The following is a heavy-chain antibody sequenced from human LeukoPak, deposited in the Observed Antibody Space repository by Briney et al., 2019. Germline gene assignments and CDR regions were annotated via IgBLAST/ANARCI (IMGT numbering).Heavy chain of an antibody. Sequence: PGGSLRLSCAASGFTFDDYAMPWVRQAPGKGLEWVSGISWNSGSIGYADSVKGRFTISRDNAKNSLYLQMNSLRAEDTALYYCAKGTSSGWLNYYFDYWGQGTLVTVSS. J-gene: IGHJ4*02. D-gene: IGHD6-19*01. CDR1: GFTFDDYA. CDR2: ISWNSGSI. CDR3: AKGTSSGWLNYYFDY. V-gene: IGHV3-9*01.